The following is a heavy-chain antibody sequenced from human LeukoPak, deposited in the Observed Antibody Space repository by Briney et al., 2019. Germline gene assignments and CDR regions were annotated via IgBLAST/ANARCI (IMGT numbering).Heavy chain of an antibody. J-gene: IGHJ5*02. Sequence: PGGSLRLSCAASGFTFSSYEMNWARQAPGKGLEWISYISSAGTTKIYADSVKGRFTISRDNAKNSLYLQMNGLRAEDTAVYYCARDYWFDPWGHGTLVTVSS. CDR3: ARDYWFDP. CDR1: GFTFSSYE. CDR2: ISSAGTTK. V-gene: IGHV3-48*03.